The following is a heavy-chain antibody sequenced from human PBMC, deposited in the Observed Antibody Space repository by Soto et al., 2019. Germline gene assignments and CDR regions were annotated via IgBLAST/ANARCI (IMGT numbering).Heavy chain of an antibody. V-gene: IGHV1-69*13. J-gene: IGHJ4*02. D-gene: IGHD3-22*01. CDR2: IVPIFGTA. CDR3: ARSSSVAARRRCQLYYYDRSGDDPWYYDY. CDR1: GYKFTRYG. Sequence: SVKGSCKASGYKFTRYGISWVRQAPGQEREWMGGIVPIFGTANYAQKFQGRVTITAYESTSTAYMELRSLRSEDTAVYNCARSSSVAARRRCQLYYYDRSGDDPWYYDYWGQGTLVTVTS.